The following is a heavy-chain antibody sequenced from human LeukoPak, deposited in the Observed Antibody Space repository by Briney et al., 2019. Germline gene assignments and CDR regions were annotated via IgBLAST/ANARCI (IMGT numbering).Heavy chain of an antibody. D-gene: IGHD2-8*02. V-gene: IGHV3-23*01. CDR1: GFTFGSYA. Sequence: GGSLRLSCAASGFTFGSYAMSWVRHAPGMGLEWVSTISGSGTSTYYADSVRGRFTISRHNSKNTLYLQVNSLRAEDTAVYYCAKKGNGAWYYFDYWGQGTLVTVSS. CDR2: ISGSGTST. J-gene: IGHJ4*02. CDR3: AKKGNGAWYYFDY.